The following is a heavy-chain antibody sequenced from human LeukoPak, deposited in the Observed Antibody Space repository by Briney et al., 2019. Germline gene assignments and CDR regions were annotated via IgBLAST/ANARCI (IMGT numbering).Heavy chain of an antibody. Sequence: GGSLRLSCAASGFTFSSYSMNWVRQAPGKGLEWVSSISSSSSYIYYADSVKGRFTISRDNAKNSLYLQMNSLRAEDTAVYYCARGLGGYDWSDGMDVWGQGTTVTVSS. CDR2: ISSSSSYI. V-gene: IGHV3-21*01. CDR3: ARGLGGYDWSDGMDV. J-gene: IGHJ6*02. D-gene: IGHD5-12*01. CDR1: GFTFSSYS.